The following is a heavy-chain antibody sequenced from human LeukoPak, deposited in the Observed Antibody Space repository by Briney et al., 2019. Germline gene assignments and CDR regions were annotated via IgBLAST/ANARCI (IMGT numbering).Heavy chain of an antibody. CDR2: IIPIFGTA. CDR1: GGTFSSYT. D-gene: IGHD3-22*01. V-gene: IGHV1-69*05. J-gene: IGHJ6*03. CDR3: ARQQGLLRYYMDV. Sequence: SVKVSCKASGGTFSSYTISWVRQAPGQGLEWMGGIIPIFGTANYAQKFQGRVTITTDESTSTAYMELSSLRSEDTAVYYCARQQGLLRYYMDVWGKGTTVTVSS.